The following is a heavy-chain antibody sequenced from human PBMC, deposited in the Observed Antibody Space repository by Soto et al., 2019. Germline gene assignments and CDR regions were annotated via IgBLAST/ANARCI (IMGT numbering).Heavy chain of an antibody. CDR3: ARTLYYADAFDI. V-gene: IGHV4-30-2*01. CDR2: IYHSGST. J-gene: IGHJ3*02. CDR1: VGSISSGGYS. Sequence: PSDTLSLTCAFSVGSISSGGYSCSWIRQPPGKGLEWIGYIYHSGSTYYNPSLKSRVTISVDRSKNKFSLKLSSVTAADTAVYYCARTLYYADAFDIWGQGTIFTVSS. D-gene: IGHD3-10*01.